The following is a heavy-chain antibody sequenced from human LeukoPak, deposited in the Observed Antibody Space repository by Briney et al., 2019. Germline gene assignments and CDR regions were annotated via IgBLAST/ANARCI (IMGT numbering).Heavy chain of an antibody. CDR2: ISAYNGNT. J-gene: IGHJ4*02. Sequence: ASVKVSCKASGGTFSSYAISWVRQAPGQGLEWMGWISAYNGNTNYAQKLQGRVTMTTDTSTSTAYMELRSLRSDDTAVYYCARDEVPAGSELPSDYWGQGTLVTVSS. V-gene: IGHV1-18*01. CDR1: GGTFSSYA. D-gene: IGHD2-2*01. CDR3: ARDEVPAGSELPSDY.